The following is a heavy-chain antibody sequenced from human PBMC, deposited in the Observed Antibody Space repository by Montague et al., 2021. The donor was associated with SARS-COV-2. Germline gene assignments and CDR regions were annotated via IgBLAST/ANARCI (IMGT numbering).Heavy chain of an antibody. J-gene: IGHJ4*02. CDR2: INNDGSSR. Sequence: SLRLSCAASGFTFTYYWMPWVRQAPGKGLAWVSRINNDGSSRFYADSVKGRFAISRDNAKNTQYLQMNSLRAEDTAVYYCARAPGPTLRNAMSGFDSWGQGTLVTVSS. D-gene: IGHD2-8*02. CDR1: GFTFTYYW. CDR3: ARAPGPTLRNAMSGFDS. V-gene: IGHV3-74*01.